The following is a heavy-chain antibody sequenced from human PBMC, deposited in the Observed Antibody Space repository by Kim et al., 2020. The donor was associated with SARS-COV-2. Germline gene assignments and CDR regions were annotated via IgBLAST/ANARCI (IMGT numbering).Heavy chain of an antibody. CDR2: MNPNSGNT. CDR1: GYTFTSYD. CDR3: ATARPPRKEITIFGVVIIDYYYSGMDV. D-gene: IGHD3-3*01. Sequence: ASVKVSCKASGYTFTSYDINWVRQATGQGLEWMGWMNPNSGNTGYAQKFQGRVTMTRNTSISTAYMELSSLRSEDTAVYYCATARPPRKEITIFGVVIIDYYYSGMDVWGQGTTVTVSS. J-gene: IGHJ6*02. V-gene: IGHV1-8*01.